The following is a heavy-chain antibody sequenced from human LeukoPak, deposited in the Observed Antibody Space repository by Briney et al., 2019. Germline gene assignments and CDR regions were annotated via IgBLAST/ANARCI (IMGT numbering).Heavy chain of an antibody. V-gene: IGHV3-21*01. J-gene: IGHJ5*02. CDR2: ISSSSSYI. CDR3: ARVEMYSSSWYSTQDWFDP. CDR1: GFTFSNSW. Sequence: PGGSLRLSCAASGFTFSNSWMSWVRQAPGKGLEWVSYISSSSSYIYYADSVKGRFTISRDNAKNSLYLQMNSLRAEDTAVYYCARVEMYSSSWYSTQDWFDPWGQGTLVTVSS. D-gene: IGHD6-13*01.